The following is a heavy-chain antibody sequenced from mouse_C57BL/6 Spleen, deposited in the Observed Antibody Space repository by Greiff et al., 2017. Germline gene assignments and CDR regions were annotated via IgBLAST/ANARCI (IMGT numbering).Heavy chain of an antibody. CDR3: AIRGLDYGYDEDY. V-gene: IGHV3-6*01. CDR1: GYSITSGYY. J-gene: IGHJ2*01. CDR2: ISYDGSN. Sequence: EVQRVESGPGLVKPSQSLSLTCSVTGYSITSGYYWNWIRQFPGNKLEWMGYISYDGSNNYNPSLKNRISITRDTSKNQFFLKLNSVTTEDTATYYCAIRGLDYGYDEDYWGQGTTLTVSS. D-gene: IGHD2-2*01.